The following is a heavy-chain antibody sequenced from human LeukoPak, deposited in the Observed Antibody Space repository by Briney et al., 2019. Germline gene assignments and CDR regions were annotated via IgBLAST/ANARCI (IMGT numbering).Heavy chain of an antibody. CDR1: GYTFTSYD. J-gene: IGHJ5*02. D-gene: IGHD3-22*01. Sequence: ASVKVSCKASGYTFTSYDINWVRQATGQGLEWMGWMSPNSGNTGYAQKFQGRVTMTRDTSISTAYMELSSLRSEDTAVYYCARMSYYDSSGDNWFDPWGQGTLVTVSS. V-gene: IGHV1-8*01. CDR3: ARMSYYDSSGDNWFDP. CDR2: MSPNSGNT.